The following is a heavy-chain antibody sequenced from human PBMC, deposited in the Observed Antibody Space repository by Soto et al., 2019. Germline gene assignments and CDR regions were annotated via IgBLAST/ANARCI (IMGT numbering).Heavy chain of an antibody. Sequence: QVQLVQSGAEVKKPGSSVKVSCKASGGTFSSYTISWVRQAPGQGLEWMGRIIPILGIANYAQKFQGRVTITADKSTSXAXXELSSLRSEDTAVYYCARVNYYDSSGYVYYYSMDVWGQGTTVTVSS. CDR3: ARVNYYDSSGYVYYYSMDV. D-gene: IGHD3-22*01. J-gene: IGHJ6*02. CDR2: IIPILGIA. CDR1: GGTFSSYT. V-gene: IGHV1-69*02.